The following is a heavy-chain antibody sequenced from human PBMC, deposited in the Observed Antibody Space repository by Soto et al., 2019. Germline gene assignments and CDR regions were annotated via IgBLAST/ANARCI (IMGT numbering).Heavy chain of an antibody. CDR3: ARPVNYYYYYMDV. Sequence: LSLTCTVSGGSVSSSTSYWGWIRQPPGKGLEWIGSINYSGSTYYSPSLKSRVTISADTSKNQFSLKLSSVTAADTAVYYCARPVNYYYYYMDVWGKGTMVTVSS. CDR1: GGSVSSSTSY. V-gene: IGHV4-39*01. J-gene: IGHJ6*03. CDR2: INYSGST.